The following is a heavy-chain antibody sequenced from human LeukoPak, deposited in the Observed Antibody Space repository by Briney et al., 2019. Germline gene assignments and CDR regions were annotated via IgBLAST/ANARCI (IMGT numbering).Heavy chain of an antibody. J-gene: IGHJ4*02. Sequence: GGSLKLSCAASGFTFRNYWMSWVRQAPGEGRKWVSTITTGDGNTYYADSVKGRFTVSRDDSKNTLYLQMNSLRAEDTAVYYCAKDGGLWVSAHWGDSWGRGTLVTVSS. CDR3: AKDGGLWVSAHWGDS. CDR2: ITTGDGNT. D-gene: IGHD7-27*01. CDR1: GFTFRNYW. V-gene: IGHV3-23*01.